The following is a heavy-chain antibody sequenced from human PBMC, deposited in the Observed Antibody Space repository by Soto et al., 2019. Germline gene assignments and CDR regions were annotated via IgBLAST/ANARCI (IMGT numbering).Heavy chain of an antibody. CDR2: ISGSGGST. Sequence: GGSLRLSCAASGFTFSSYAMSWVRQAPGKGLEWVSAISGSGGSTYYADSVKGRFTISRDNSKNTLYLQMNSLRAEDTAVYYCAKDLYSSGWFWRFDYWGQGTLVTVPS. V-gene: IGHV3-23*01. D-gene: IGHD6-19*01. CDR1: GFTFSSYA. J-gene: IGHJ4*02. CDR3: AKDLYSSGWFWRFDY.